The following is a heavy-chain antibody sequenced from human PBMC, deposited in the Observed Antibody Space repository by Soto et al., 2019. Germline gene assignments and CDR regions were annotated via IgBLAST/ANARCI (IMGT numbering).Heavy chain of an antibody. CDR2: ISGSGGSA. CDR3: AAYGPRSGYSSLGAFDM. Sequence: GGSLRLSCAASGLTFSSYATSWVRQAPGKGLEWVSAISGSGGSAYYAESVKGRFTISRDNAKNTLYLQMNSLRVEDTAVYYCAAYGPRSGYSSLGAFDMWGQGTMVTVSS. D-gene: IGHD3-3*01. CDR1: GLTFSSYA. V-gene: IGHV3-23*01. J-gene: IGHJ3*02.